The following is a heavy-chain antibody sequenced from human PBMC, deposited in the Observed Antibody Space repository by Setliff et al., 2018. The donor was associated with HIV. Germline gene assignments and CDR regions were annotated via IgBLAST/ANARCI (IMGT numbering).Heavy chain of an antibody. CDR1: GSTFSNYW. D-gene: IGHD3-16*01. CDR2: IKQDGSEK. Sequence: PGGSLRLSCAASGSTFSNYWMSWVRQAPGKGPEWVANIKQDGSEKYYVESVKGRFTISIDNAKNSLYLQMNSLRVEDTAVYFCVGPDFEVPQGGHWGQGTLVTVS. J-gene: IGHJ1*01. CDR3: VGPDFEVPQGGH. V-gene: IGHV3-7*03.